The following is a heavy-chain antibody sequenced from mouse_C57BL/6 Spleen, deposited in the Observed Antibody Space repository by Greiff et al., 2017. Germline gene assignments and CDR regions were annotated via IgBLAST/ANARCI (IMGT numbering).Heavy chain of an antibody. V-gene: IGHV1-26*01. J-gene: IGHJ1*03. D-gene: IGHD1-1*01. CDR3: ARDYGSSLWYFDV. CDR2: INPNNGGT. Sequence: EVQLQQSGPELVKPGASVKISCKASGYTFTDYYMNWVKPSHGKSLEWIGDINPNNGGTSYNQKFKGKATLTVDKSSSTAYMELRSLTSEDSAVYYCARDYGSSLWYFDVWGTGNTVTVS. CDR1: GYTFTDYY.